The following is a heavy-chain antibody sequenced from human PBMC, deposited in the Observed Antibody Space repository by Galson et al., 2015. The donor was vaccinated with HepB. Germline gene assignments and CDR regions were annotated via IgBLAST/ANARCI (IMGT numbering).Heavy chain of an antibody. CDR3: AKGRGYFYYMDV. CDR1: GFTFSSYA. J-gene: IGHJ6*03. CDR2: ISSSGGRT. V-gene: IGHV3-23*01. Sequence: SLRLSCAASGFTFSSYAMSWVRQPPGKGLEWVSGISSSGGRTYYADSVGGRFTISRDRSRNTLYLQMNSLRVEDTAVYYCAKGRGYFYYMDVWGKGTTVTVSS. D-gene: IGHD3-10*01.